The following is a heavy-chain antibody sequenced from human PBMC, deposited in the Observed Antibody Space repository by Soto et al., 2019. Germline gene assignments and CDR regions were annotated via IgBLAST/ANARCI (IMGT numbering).Heavy chain of an antibody. J-gene: IGHJ6*03. CDR1: GYSFITYD. V-gene: IGHV1-8*01. CDR2: MNPTSGRT. Sequence: ASVKVSCKASGYSFITYDINWVRQAAGQGLEWMGWMNPTSGRTGCAQKFQGRLTMTTDTSSSTAYMELSSLRSDDTAVYYCARIIGPYYYYMDVWGKGTTVTVSS. CDR3: ARIIGPYYYYMDV.